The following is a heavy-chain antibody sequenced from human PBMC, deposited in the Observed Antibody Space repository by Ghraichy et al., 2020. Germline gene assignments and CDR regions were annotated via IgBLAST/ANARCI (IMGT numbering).Heavy chain of an antibody. Sequence: SCAASGFAFSSYAMNWVRQAPGKGLEWVSVVGGSSGDRYYSDSVKGRFTISRDNSKNTVYLEMNSLRADDTAFYFCAKTGDSSGWNYFDHWGQGTLVTVSS. V-gene: IGHV3-23*01. D-gene: IGHD7-27*01. CDR2: VGGSSGDR. J-gene: IGHJ4*02. CDR3: AKTGDSSGWNYFDH. CDR1: GFAFSSYA.